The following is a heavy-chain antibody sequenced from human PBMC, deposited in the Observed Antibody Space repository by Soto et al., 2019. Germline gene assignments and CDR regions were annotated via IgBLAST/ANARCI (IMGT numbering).Heavy chain of an antibody. CDR2: ISYDGSNK. D-gene: IGHD2-2*01. CDR3: SPKLALIPIVVVPAASRGLNWFDP. CDR1: GFTFSSYA. J-gene: IGHJ5*02. V-gene: IGHV3-30-3*01. Sequence: GGSLRLSCAASGFTFSSYAMHWVRQAPGKGLEWVAVISYDGSNKYYADSVKGRFTISRDNSKNTLYLQMNSLRAEDTAVYYCSPKLALIPIVVVPAASRGLNWFDPWGQGTLVTVSS.